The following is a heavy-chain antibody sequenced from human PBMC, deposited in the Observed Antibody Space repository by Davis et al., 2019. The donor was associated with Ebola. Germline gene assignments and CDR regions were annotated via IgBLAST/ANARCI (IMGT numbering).Heavy chain of an antibody. CDR1: GFTFSSYW. V-gene: IGHV3-7*01. CDR3: ARSDAYGSGSDFDY. Sequence: GESLKISCAASGFTFSSYWMSWVRQAPGKGLEWVANIKQDGSEKYYVDSVKGRFTISRDNAKNSLYLQMNSLRAEDTAVFYCARSDAYGSGSDFDYWGQGTLVTVSS. D-gene: IGHD3-10*01. CDR2: IKQDGSEK. J-gene: IGHJ4*02.